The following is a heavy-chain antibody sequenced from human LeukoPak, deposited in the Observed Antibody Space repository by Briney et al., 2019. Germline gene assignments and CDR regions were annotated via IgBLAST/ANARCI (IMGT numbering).Heavy chain of an antibody. D-gene: IGHD3-10*01. CDR3: ARVRVYGSGSYYPPDAFDI. V-gene: IGHV1-18*01. J-gene: IGHJ3*02. Sequence: ASVKVSCKASGYTFTSYGISWVRQAPGQGLEWMGWISAYNGNTNYAQKLQGRVTMATDTSTSTAYMELRSLRSDDTAVYYCARVRVYGSGSYYPPDAFDIWGQGTMVTVSS. CDR2: ISAYNGNT. CDR1: GYTFTSYG.